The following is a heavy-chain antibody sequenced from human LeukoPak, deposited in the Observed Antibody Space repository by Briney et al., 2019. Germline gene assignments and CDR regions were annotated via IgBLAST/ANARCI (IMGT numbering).Heavy chain of an antibody. CDR1: GFSFSSYA. Sequence: PGGSLRLSCAASGFSFSSYAMSWVRQAPGQGLMWVSALSDSGLTTYYADSVEGRFTVSRDNSKSTVYLQMSSLRAEDTALYYCAKLPRGYCSSASCPNWFDSWGQGTRVTVSS. D-gene: IGHD2-2*01. J-gene: IGHJ5*01. CDR2: LSDSGLTT. V-gene: IGHV3-23*01. CDR3: AKLPRGYCSSASCPNWFDS.